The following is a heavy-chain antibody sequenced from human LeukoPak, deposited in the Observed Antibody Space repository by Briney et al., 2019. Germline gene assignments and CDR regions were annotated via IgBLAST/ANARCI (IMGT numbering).Heavy chain of an antibody. CDR1: GGSISSGGYY. CDR3: ASLFGDYSWFDP. CDR2: IYYSGST. D-gene: IGHD4-17*01. V-gene: IGHV4-31*03. J-gene: IGHJ5*02. Sequence: SETLSLTCTVSGGSISSGGYYWSWIRQHPGKGLEWIGYIYYSGSTYYNPSLKSRVTISVDTSKNQFSLKLSSVTAADTAVYYCASLFGDYSWFDPRGQGTLVTVSS.